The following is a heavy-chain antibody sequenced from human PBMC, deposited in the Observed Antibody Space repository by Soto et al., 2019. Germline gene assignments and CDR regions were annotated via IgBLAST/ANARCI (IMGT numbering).Heavy chain of an antibody. CDR3: AAHIVVVPAAMGMNWFDP. CDR2: TYYRSKWYN. D-gene: IGHD2-2*01. J-gene: IGHJ5*02. V-gene: IGHV6-1*01. Sequence: SQTLSLPCAISADSVSSNSAAWNWIRQSPSRGLEWLGRTYYRSKWYNDYAVSVKSRITINPDTSKNQFSLQLNSVTPEDTAVYYCAAHIVVVPAAMGMNWFDPWGHGTLVTVSA. CDR1: ADSVSSNSAA.